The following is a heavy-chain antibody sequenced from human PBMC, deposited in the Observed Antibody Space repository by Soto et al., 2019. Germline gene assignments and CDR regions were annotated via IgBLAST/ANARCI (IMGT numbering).Heavy chain of an antibody. J-gene: IGHJ6*02. Sequence: ASVKVSCKASGYTFTSYGISWVRQAPGQGLEWMGWISAYNGNTNYAQKLQGRVTMTTDTSTSTAYMELRSLRSDDTAVYYCAISPRGYSQKWYGMDVWGQGTTVTV. CDR2: ISAYNGNT. CDR3: AISPRGYSQKWYGMDV. D-gene: IGHD5-18*01. CDR1: GYTFTSYG. V-gene: IGHV1-18*01.